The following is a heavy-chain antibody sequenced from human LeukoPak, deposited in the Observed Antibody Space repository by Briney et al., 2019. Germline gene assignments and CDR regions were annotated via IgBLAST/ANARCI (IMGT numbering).Heavy chain of an antibody. V-gene: IGHV4-30-2*01. CDR3: ARDSGDYGDYFDY. CDR1: GCSISSGGYY. Sequence: SETLSLTCAVSGCSISSGGYYWSWIRQPPGKGLEWIGYIYHSGSTYYNPSLKSRVTISVDRSKNQFSLKLSSVTAADTAVYYCARDSGDYGDYFDYWGQGTLVTVSS. J-gene: IGHJ4*02. CDR2: IYHSGST. D-gene: IGHD4-17*01.